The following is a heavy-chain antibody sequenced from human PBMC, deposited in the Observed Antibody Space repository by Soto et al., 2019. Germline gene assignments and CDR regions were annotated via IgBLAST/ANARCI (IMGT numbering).Heavy chain of an antibody. CDR1: GGTFSSYA. Sequence: QVQLVQSGAEVKKPGSSVKVSCKASGGTFSSYAISWVRQAPGQGLEWMGEIIPIFGTANYAPQFQGRVTITAEESTGTAYMELSSLRSEDTAVYYCARDRGPSSGYYPDWFDPWGQGTLVSVSS. J-gene: IGHJ5*02. CDR2: IIPIFGTA. CDR3: ARDRGPSSGYYPDWFDP. D-gene: IGHD3-22*01. V-gene: IGHV1-69*12.